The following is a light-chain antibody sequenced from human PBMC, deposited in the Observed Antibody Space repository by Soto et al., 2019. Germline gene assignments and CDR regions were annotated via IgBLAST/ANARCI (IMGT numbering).Light chain of an antibody. V-gene: IGKV3D-15*01. J-gene: IGKJ2*01. Sequence: EIVMTQSPVTLSVPPGDGATLSCRASQSISDNLAWVQQKPGQPPRLLISGASIRATGVPARFSGSGSGTDFTLTINSLQSEDFAVYYCLQSDTWPFTFAQGTTLEIK. CDR3: LQSDTWPFT. CDR1: QSISDN. CDR2: GAS.